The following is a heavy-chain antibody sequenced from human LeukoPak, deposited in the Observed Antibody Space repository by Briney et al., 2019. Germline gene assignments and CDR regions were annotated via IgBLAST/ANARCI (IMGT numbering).Heavy chain of an antibody. CDR3: AKVGWFGTLDY. CDR1: GFTFSSYA. Sequence: GGSLRLSCAASGFTFSSYAMSWVRQAPGKGLEWVSAISGSGGSTYYADSVKGRFTIPRDDSKNTLYLQMNSLRAEDTAVYYCAKVGWFGTLDYWGQGTLVTVSS. V-gene: IGHV3-23*01. CDR2: ISGSGGST. D-gene: IGHD3-10*01. J-gene: IGHJ4*02.